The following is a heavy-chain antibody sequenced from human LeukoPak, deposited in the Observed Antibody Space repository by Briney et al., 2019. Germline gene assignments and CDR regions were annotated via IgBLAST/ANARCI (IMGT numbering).Heavy chain of an antibody. Sequence: GGSLRLSCTASGFTISSNWMSWVRQAPGRGLEWVANIKQDGGEKYYVDSGKGRFTISRDNAKNSLYLQMNSLRAEDTAIYYCARGDFGVVTHFDYWGQGTLVTVSS. D-gene: IGHD3-3*01. CDR3: ARGDFGVVTHFDY. CDR1: GFTISSNW. V-gene: IGHV3-7*01. J-gene: IGHJ4*02. CDR2: IKQDGGEK.